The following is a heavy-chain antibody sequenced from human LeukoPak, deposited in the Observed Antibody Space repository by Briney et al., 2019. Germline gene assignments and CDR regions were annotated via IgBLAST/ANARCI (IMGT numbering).Heavy chain of an antibody. V-gene: IGHV4-34*01. Sequence: SETLSLTCAVYGGSFSGYYWSWIRQPPGKGLEWIGEINHSGSTNYNPSLKSRVAISVDTSKNQFSLKLSSVTAADTAVYYCARGRGSRPFDIWGQGTMVTVSS. J-gene: IGHJ3*02. CDR3: ARGRGSRPFDI. CDR2: INHSGST. CDR1: GGSFSGYY. D-gene: IGHD1-26*01.